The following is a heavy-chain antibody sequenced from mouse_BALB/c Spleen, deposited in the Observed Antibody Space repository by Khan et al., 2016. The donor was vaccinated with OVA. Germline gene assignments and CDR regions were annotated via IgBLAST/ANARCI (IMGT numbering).Heavy chain of an antibody. Sequence: QVQLKQSGAELARPGASVKMSCKASGYTFTSYTIHWIKQRPGQGLEWIGYINPSSGYTNYNQKFKDKATLTADKSSTTAYMQLSSLTSDDSAVYYCARDGAYYRNDGWFAYWGKGTLVTVSA. V-gene: IGHV1-4*01. CDR3: ARDGAYYRNDGWFAY. CDR2: INPSSGYT. D-gene: IGHD2-14*01. CDR1: GYTFTSYT. J-gene: IGHJ3*01.